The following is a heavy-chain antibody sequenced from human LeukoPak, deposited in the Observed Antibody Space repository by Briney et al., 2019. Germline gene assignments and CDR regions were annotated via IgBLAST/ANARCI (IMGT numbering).Heavy chain of an antibody. J-gene: IGHJ4*02. CDR2: IWFDGTNK. Sequence: GGSLRLSCAASAFTFSNYGMHWVRQAPGKGLEWVAVIWFDGTNKYYTDSVKGRFTISRDNSKNTLYLQMNSLRAEDTAVYYCAKGAHITMFRGALENLGQGTLVTVSS. V-gene: IGHV3-33*06. D-gene: IGHD3-10*01. CDR1: AFTFSNYG. CDR3: AKGAHITMFRGALEN.